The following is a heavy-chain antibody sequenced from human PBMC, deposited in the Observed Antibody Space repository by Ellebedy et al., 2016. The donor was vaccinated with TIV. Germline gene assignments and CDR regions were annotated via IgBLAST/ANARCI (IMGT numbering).Heavy chain of an antibody. CDR3: ARDDSDYGIDAFDI. V-gene: IGHV4-31*03. CDR1: GASISGGGYY. CDR2: IYYSGNT. Sequence: SEALSLTCTVSGASISGGGYYWSWIRQHPGKGLEWIGHIYYSGNTDYNPSLKSRVTISMDTSKTRFSLRLSSVTAADTAVYYCARDDSDYGIDAFDIWGQGTMVTVSS. D-gene: IGHD5-12*01. J-gene: IGHJ3*02.